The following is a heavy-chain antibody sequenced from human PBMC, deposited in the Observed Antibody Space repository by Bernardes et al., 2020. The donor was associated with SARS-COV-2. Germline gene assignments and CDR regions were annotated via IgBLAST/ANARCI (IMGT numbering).Heavy chain of an antibody. Sequence: GESLKISCKGSGYTFSNYWIAWVREMPGKGLEWPGIIYPDDSDTRYSPSFRGQVTISADKSINTAYLQWSSLKASDTAIYYCATYNRAIYFYGLDVWGQGTMVTVS. CDR1: GYTFSNYW. CDR3: ATYNRAIYFYGLDV. J-gene: IGHJ6*02. V-gene: IGHV5-51*01. D-gene: IGHD1-20*01. CDR2: IYPDDSDT.